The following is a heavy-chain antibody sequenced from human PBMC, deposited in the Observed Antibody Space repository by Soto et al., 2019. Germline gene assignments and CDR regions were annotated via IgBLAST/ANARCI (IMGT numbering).Heavy chain of an antibody. Sequence: ASVKVSCKASGYTFTSYGISWVRQAPGQGLEWMGWISAYNGNTNYAQKLQGRVTMTTDTSTSTAYMELRSLRSDDTAVYYCARRVGDYDYIPGAFDIWGQGTMVTVSS. CDR2: ISAYNGNT. CDR3: ARRVGDYDYIPGAFDI. V-gene: IGHV1-18*01. CDR1: GYTFTSYG. D-gene: IGHD3-16*01. J-gene: IGHJ3*02.